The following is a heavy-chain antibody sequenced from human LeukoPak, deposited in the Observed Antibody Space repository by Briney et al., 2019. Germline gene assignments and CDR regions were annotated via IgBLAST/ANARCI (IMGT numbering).Heavy chain of an antibody. V-gene: IGHV3-66*01. D-gene: IGHD6-19*01. J-gene: IGHJ4*02. CDR1: GFTVSSNY. CDR2: IYSGGST. CDR3: ATDRPGGGWSFDS. Sequence: TGGSLRLSCAASGFTVSSNYMSWVRQAPGKGLEWVSVIYSGGSTYYADSVKGRFTISRDNSKNTLYPQMNSLRPEDTAVYYCATDRPGGGWSFDSWGQGTLVTVSS.